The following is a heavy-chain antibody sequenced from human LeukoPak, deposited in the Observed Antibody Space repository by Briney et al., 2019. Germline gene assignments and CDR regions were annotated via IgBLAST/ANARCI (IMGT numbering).Heavy chain of an antibody. CDR3: AKSHCSSTSCSYYYYYGMDV. V-gene: IGHV3-23*01. J-gene: IGHJ6*04. D-gene: IGHD2-2*01. Sequence: AGGSLRLSCAASGFTFSSYAMSWVRQAPGKGLEWVSAISGSGGSTYYADSVKGRFTISRDNSKNTLYLQMNSLRAEDTAVYYCAKSHCSSTSCSYYYYYGMDVWGKGTTVTVSS. CDR1: GFTFSSYA. CDR2: ISGSGGST.